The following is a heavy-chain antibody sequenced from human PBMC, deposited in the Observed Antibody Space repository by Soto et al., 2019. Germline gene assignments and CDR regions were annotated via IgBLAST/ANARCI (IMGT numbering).Heavy chain of an antibody. J-gene: IGHJ4*02. V-gene: IGHV3-23*01. D-gene: IGHD4-17*01. CDR2: ISGSGGST. CDR1: GFTFSSYA. Sequence: GESLKISCAASGFTFSSYAMSWVRQAPGKGLEWVSAISGSGGSTYYADSVKGRFTISRDNSKNTLYLQMNSLRAEDTAVYYCAKQGRFYGDEYYFDYWGQGTLVTVSS. CDR3: AKQGRFYGDEYYFDY.